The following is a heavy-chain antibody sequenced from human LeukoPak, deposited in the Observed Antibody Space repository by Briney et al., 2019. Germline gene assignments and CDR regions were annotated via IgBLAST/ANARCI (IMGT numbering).Heavy chain of an antibody. CDR3: ATSYDSSGNN. V-gene: IGHV3-7*01. J-gene: IGHJ4*02. CDR1: GFTVSSYG. Sequence: PGGSLRLSCAASGFTVSSYGMCWVRQAPGKGLEWVANIKQDGSAKYYVDSVKGRFTISRDNARNSLYLEMNNLRAEDTAIYYCATSYDSSGNNWGQGTLVTVSS. CDR2: IKQDGSAK. D-gene: IGHD3-22*01.